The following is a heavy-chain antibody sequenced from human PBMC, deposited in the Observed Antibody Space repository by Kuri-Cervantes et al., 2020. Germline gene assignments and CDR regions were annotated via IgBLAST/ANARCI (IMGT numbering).Heavy chain of an antibody. CDR3: AKDRRQHDY. Sequence: GESLKISCAASGFTFSSYAMSWVRQAPGKGLEWVSPISGSGGSTYYADSVKGRFTISRDNSKNTLYLQMISLRAEDTAVYYCAKDRRQHDYWGQRTLVTVSS. J-gene: IGHJ4*02. D-gene: IGHD6-13*01. CDR1: GFTFSSYA. CDR2: ISGSGGST. V-gene: IGHV3-23*01.